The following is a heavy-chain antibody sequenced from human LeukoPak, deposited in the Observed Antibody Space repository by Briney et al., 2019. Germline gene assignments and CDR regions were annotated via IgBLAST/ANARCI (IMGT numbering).Heavy chain of an antibody. J-gene: IGHJ5*02. CDR2: ISAYNGNT. Sequence: GASVKVSCKASRYTFSSYGISWVRQAPGQGRKWMGWISAYNGNTNYAQKFQGRVTMTTDTSTSTTYMEVRGLRSDDTAVYYWARHGHDFWSGKNWFDPWGQGTLVTVSS. CDR1: RYTFSSYG. CDR3: ARHGHDFWSGKNWFDP. D-gene: IGHD3-3*01. V-gene: IGHV1-18*01.